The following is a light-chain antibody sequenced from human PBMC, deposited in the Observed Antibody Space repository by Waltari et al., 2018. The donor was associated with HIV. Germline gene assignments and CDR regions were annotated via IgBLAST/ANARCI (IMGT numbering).Light chain of an antibody. CDR1: SRDVGGYTS. Sequence: QSALTQPASVSGSPGQSITISCTGPSRDVGGYTSVSWYQRHPGKAPKPIIYAVSNRPSGVSKRFAGSKSDNTAALTISGLRAEDEADYYCSSYTSTSTVYVFGTGTEVTVL. CDR2: AVS. J-gene: IGLJ1*01. V-gene: IGLV2-14*03. CDR3: SSYTSTSTVYV.